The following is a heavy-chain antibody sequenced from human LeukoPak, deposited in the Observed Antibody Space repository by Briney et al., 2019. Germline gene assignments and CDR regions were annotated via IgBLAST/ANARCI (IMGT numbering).Heavy chain of an antibody. D-gene: IGHD4-23*01. Sequence: GSLRLSCAASGFTFSSYAMSWVRQAPGKGLEWIGEVYHGGSTNYNPSLKSRVTMSVDKSKNQFSLKLSSVTAADTAVYYCLYGGNSGDWVYWGQGTLVTVSS. CDR2: VYHGGST. J-gene: IGHJ4*02. CDR3: LYGGNSGDWVY. CDR1: GFTFSSYAM. V-gene: IGHV4-4*02.